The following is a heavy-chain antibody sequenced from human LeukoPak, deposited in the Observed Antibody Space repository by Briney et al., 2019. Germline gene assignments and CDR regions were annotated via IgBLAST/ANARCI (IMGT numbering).Heavy chain of an antibody. CDR1: GGSFSGYY. D-gene: IGHD5-18*01. CDR3: ARFPLRIQLWSAAAY. Sequence: KPSGTLSLTCAVYGGSFSGYYWSWIRPPPGKGLEWIGEINHSGSTNYNPSLKSRVTISVDTSKNQFSLKLNPVTAADTAVYYCARFPLRIQLWSAAAYWGQGTLVTVSS. J-gene: IGHJ4*02. CDR2: INHSGST. V-gene: IGHV4-34*01.